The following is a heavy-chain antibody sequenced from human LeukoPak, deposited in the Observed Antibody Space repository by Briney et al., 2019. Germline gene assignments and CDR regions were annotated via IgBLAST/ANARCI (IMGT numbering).Heavy chain of an antibody. CDR3: ARLEHNWFGP. CDR1: GGSISSYY. CDR2: IYYSGST. Sequence: SETLSLTCTVSGGSISSYYWSWIRQPPGKGLEWIGYIYYSGSTNYNPSLKSRVTISVDTSKDQFSLKLSSVTAADTAVYYCARLEHNWFGPWGQGTLVTVSS. V-gene: IGHV4-59*08. J-gene: IGHJ5*02.